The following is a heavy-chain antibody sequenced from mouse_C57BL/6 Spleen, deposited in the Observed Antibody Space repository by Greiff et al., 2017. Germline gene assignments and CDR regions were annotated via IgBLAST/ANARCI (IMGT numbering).Heavy chain of an antibody. CDR1: GFTFSSYG. CDR2: ISSGGSYT. Sequence: EVQVVESGGDLVKPGGSLKLSCAASGFTFSSYGMSWVRQTPDKRLEWVATISSGGSYTYYPDSVKGRFTISRDNAKNTLYLQMSSLKSEDTAMYYCARHPLLHYYFDYWGQGTTLTGSS. D-gene: IGHD1-1*01. CDR3: ARHPLLHYYFDY. J-gene: IGHJ2*01. V-gene: IGHV5-6*01.